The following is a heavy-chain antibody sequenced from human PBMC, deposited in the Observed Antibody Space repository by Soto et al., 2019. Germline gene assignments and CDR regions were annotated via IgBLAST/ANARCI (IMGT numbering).Heavy chain of an antibody. CDR1: GFIFTNYA. J-gene: IGHJ3*01. D-gene: IGHD5-12*01. CDR2: IGGRGNSA. V-gene: IGHV3-23*01. Sequence: LRLSCAASGFIFTNYAMNWVRQAPGKGLEWVSVIGGRGNSAYYADSVQGRFTISRDNSKNTLSLQMSSLTADDTAIYYCVREGRGSFDFWGRGTMVTVSS. CDR3: VREGRGSFDF.